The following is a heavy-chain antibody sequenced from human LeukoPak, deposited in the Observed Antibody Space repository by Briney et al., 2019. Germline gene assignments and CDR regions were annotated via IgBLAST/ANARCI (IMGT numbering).Heavy chain of an antibody. D-gene: IGHD3-3*01. CDR1: GGSFSGYY. CDR2: INHSGST. V-gene: IGHV4-34*01. Sequence: SETLSLTCAVYGGSFSGYYWSWIRQPPGKGLEWIGEINHSGSTNYNPSLKRRVTISVDTSKNQFSLKLSSVTAADTAVYYCARGVDTYYDFWSGYSRGLTFDYWGQGTLVTVSS. CDR3: ARGVDTYYDFWSGYSRGLTFDY. J-gene: IGHJ4*02.